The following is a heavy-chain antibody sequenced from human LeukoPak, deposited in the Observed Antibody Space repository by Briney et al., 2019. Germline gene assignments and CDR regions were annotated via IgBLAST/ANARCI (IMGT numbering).Heavy chain of an antibody. CDR3: AKDLKKIVGTFYYYYGMDV. CDR2: ISGSGGST. J-gene: IGHJ6*02. V-gene: IGHV3-23*01. CDR1: GFTFSSYS. D-gene: IGHD1-26*01. Sequence: PGGSLRLSCAASGFTFSSYSMNWVRQAPGKGLEWVSAISGSGGSTYYADSVKGRFTISRDNSKNTLYLQMNSLRAEDTAVYYCAKDLKKIVGTFYYYYGMDVWGQGTTVTVSS.